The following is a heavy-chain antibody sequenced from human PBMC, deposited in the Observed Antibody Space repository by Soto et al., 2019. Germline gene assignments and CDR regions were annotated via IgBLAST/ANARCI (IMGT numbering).Heavy chain of an antibody. CDR2: VYATGTT. D-gene: IGHD4-17*01. CDR1: GGSINKFY. Sequence: QVHLQESGPGLVKPSETLSLSCSVSGGSINKFYWSWIRKTAGKGLEWMGRVYATGTTDYNPSLRGRVAMSVDISRKTFSLRLTSVTAADTGVYYCVRDGSKTLRDWFDTWGQGKLVTVSS. J-gene: IGHJ5*02. V-gene: IGHV4-4*07. CDR3: VRDGSKTLRDWFDT.